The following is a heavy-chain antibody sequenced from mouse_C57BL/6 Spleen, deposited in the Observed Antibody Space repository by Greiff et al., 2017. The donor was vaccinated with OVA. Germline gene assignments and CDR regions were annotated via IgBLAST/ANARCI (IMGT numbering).Heavy chain of an antibody. D-gene: IGHD1-1*01. V-gene: IGHV1-69*01. CDR1: GYTFTSYW. CDR2: IDPSDSYT. CDR3: AILRGYAMDY. Sequence: QVQLKQPGAELVMPGASVKLSCKASGYTFTSYWMHWVKQRPGQGLEWIGEIDPSDSYTNYNQKFKGKSTLTVDKSSSTAYMQRSSLTSEDSAVYYCAILRGYAMDYWGQGTSVTVSS. J-gene: IGHJ4*01.